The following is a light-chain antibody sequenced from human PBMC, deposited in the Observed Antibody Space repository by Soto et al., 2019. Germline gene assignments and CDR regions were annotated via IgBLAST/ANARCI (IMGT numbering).Light chain of an antibody. Sequence: TQLTQSPCSLYEPAPDSVTITCRSNDNIRNWLAWYQQKPGKAPNPLIYDASSLKSGVPARFSGSGSGTECTLTISSLQPDDFATYYCQQYNSYTWTYGTWTFGQGTKVDI. CDR2: DAS. CDR3: QQYNSYTWTYGTWT. CDR1: DNIRNW. V-gene: IGKV1-5*01. J-gene: IGKJ1*01.